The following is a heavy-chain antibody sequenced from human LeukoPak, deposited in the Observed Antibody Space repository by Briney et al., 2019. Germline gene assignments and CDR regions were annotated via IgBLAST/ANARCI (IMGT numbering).Heavy chain of an antibody. CDR1: GFTVSSNY. Sequence: GGSLRLSCAASGFTVSSNYMSWVRQAPGKGLEWVSVIYSGGSTYYADSVKGRFTISRDNSKNTLYLQMNSLRAEDTAVYYCARAFRTFGVVPPDYWGQGTLVSVSS. D-gene: IGHD3-3*02. CDR3: ARAFRTFGVVPPDY. J-gene: IGHJ4*02. CDR2: IYSGGST. V-gene: IGHV3-66*02.